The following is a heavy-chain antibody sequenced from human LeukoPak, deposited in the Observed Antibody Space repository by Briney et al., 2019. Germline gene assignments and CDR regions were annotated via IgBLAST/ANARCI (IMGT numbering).Heavy chain of an antibody. Sequence: GSLRLSCAASGFDFSDYWMHWVRQDPGKGLVWVSRIMGDGSSTTYADSVKSRFTISRDNAKNTVYLQMNSLRAEDTAVYYCARDKTYGYNLWGQGTLVTVSS. J-gene: IGHJ5*02. CDR3: ARDKTYGYNL. V-gene: IGHV3-74*01. CDR2: IMGDGSST. D-gene: IGHD5-18*01. CDR1: GFDFSDYW.